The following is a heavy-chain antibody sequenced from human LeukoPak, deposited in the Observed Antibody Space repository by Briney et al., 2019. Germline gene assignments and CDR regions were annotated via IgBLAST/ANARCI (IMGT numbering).Heavy chain of an antibody. V-gene: IGHV1-69*05. J-gene: IGHJ3*02. CDR1: GGTFSSYA. CDR2: IIPIFGTA. D-gene: IGHD2-2*01. Sequence: VASVKVSCKASGGTFSSYAISWVRQAPGQGLEWMGGIIPIFGTANYAQKFQGRVTITTDESTSTAYMELSSLRSEDTAVYYCARRTPDIVVVPAATYDAFDIWGQGTMVTVSS. CDR3: ARRTPDIVVVPAATYDAFDI.